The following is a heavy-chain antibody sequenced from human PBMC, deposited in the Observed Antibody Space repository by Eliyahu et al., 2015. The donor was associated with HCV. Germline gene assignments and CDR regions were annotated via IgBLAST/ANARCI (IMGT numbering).Heavy chain of an antibody. J-gene: IGHJ5*02. CDR2: IENXGGRT. Sequence: EGQLVESGGALVQPGGSLRLSCAASGFSISNYWMHWVREVPGKGLVWVSYIENXGGRTHYADFVKGRFTISRDDAKNTVFLQMDNLRAEDTARYYCARDRPHSWFDPWGQGTLVTVSS. CDR3: ARDRPHSWFDP. D-gene: IGHD6-6*01. CDR1: GFSISNYW. V-gene: IGHV3-74*01.